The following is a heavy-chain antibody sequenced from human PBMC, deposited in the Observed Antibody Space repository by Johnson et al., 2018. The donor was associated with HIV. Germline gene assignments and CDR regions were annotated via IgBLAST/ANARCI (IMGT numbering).Heavy chain of an antibody. D-gene: IGHD3-10*01. V-gene: IGHV3-20*04. CDR3: ARDFVSFGGCTAFDI. J-gene: IGHJ3*02. Sequence: VQLVESGGGLVQPGGSLRLSCAASGFTFDDYGMSWVRQAPGKGLEWVSGIDWNGGSTGYADSLKGRFTISRDNAKNSLSLQMNSLRAEDTALYYCARDFVSFGGCTAFDIWGQGTMVSVSS. CDR1: GFTFDDYG. CDR2: IDWNGGST.